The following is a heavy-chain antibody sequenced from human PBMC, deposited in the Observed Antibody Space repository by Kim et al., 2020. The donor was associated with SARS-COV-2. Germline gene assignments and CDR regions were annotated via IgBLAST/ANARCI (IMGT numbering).Heavy chain of an antibody. V-gene: IGHV3-66*01. Sequence: GGSTYHADSVKGRFTISRDNSKNTLYLQMNSLRAEDTAVYYCARDYAFDIWGQGTMVTVSS. J-gene: IGHJ3*02. CDR3: ARDYAFDI. CDR2: GGST.